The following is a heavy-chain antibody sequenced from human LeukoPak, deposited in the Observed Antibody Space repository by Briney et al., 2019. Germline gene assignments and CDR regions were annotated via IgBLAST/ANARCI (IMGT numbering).Heavy chain of an antibody. V-gene: IGHV3-23*01. CDR3: AKEHDYSNAVPEWGFDS. CDR1: GFTFSIYA. CDR2: ISGSSSHT. J-gene: IGHJ4*02. D-gene: IGHD3-3*01. Sequence: PGGSLRLSCAASGFTFSIYAMSWVRQAPGKGLEWVSGISGSSSHTMDADSVRGRFTISRDNTRNTLYLHMNSLRAEDTALYYCAKEHDYSNAVPEWGFDSWGQGTLVTVSS.